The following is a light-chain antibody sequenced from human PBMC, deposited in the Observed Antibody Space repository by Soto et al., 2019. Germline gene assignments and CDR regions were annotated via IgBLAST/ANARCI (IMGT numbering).Light chain of an antibody. V-gene: IGLV2-8*01. CDR1: SSDVGGYNY. CDR2: EVS. Sequence: QSALTQPPSASGSPGQSVTISCTGTSSDVGGYNYVSWYQQHPGKAPKLMIYEVSKRPSGVPDRFSGSKSGNTASLTVSGRQAEDDADYYCSSYAGSNNLVVFGGGTKVTVL. J-gene: IGLJ2*01. CDR3: SSYAGSNNLVV.